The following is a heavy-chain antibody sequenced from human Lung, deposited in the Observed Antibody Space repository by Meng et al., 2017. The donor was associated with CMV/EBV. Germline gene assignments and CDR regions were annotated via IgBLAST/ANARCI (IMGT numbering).Heavy chain of an antibody. V-gene: IGHV4-39*01. D-gene: IGHD1-1*01. CDR2: IYYIGDT. Sequence: LXCIVTGDSISSSSGYYWVWIRQPPGKGLEWIGAIYYIGDTYYNWSLGGRLTISVDTSKQQFSLQVTSVTAADTAIYYGARLQYNWNCMDVWGHGXTVTVSS. CDR3: ARLQYNWNCMDV. CDR1: GDSISSSSGYY. J-gene: IGHJ6*01.